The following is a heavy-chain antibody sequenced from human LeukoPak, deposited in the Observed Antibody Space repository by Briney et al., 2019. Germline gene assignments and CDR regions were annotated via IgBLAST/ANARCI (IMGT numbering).Heavy chain of an antibody. Sequence: GGSLRLSCAASGFTFTSYSMNWVRQAPGKGLEWVSSISSSTNYIYYADSVKGRFTISRDNAKNSLYMQMNSLRAEDTAVYYCASEIHGSGTYYPFDNWGQGTLVTVSS. J-gene: IGHJ4*02. CDR3: ASEIHGSGTYYPFDN. CDR2: ISSSTNYI. CDR1: GFTFTSYS. D-gene: IGHD3-10*01. V-gene: IGHV3-21*01.